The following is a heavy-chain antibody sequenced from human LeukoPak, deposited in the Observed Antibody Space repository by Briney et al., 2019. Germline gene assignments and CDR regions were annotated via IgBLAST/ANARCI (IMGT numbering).Heavy chain of an antibody. CDR2: IYYTGST. Sequence: PSEILSLTCTVSSGSISGDTSYWGWIRQPPGKGLEWIASIYYTGSTYYSPSLRSRVTISVDTSKNQFFLKLNSLTAADTAVYYCARGVYYGSGSYYLNYWGQGTLVTVSS. CDR3: ARGVYYGSGSYYLNY. CDR1: SGSISGDTSY. V-gene: IGHV4-39*01. D-gene: IGHD3-10*01. J-gene: IGHJ4*02.